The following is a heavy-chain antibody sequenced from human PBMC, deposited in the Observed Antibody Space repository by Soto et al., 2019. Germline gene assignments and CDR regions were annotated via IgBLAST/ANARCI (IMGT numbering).Heavy chain of an antibody. CDR3: AREGSGSSFFAH. D-gene: IGHD3-10*01. CDR2: THHSGTT. Sequence: QVQLQESGPGLVKPSGTLSLTCAVSGGSISSSNWWSWLRQPPGKGLEWIGETHHSGTTNYNPSLKSRVTISVGKSKNQFSLKLSSVTAADTAVYYCAREGSGSSFFAHWGQGTLVTVSS. CDR1: GGSISSSNW. V-gene: IGHV4-4*02. J-gene: IGHJ4*02.